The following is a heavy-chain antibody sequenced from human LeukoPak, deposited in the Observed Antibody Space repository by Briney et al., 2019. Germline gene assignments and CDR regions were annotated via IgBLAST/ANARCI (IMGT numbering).Heavy chain of an antibody. Sequence: GGSLRLSCAASRFTFSSYAMSWVRQAPGKGLEWVSAISGSGGSTYYADSVKGRFTISRDNSKNTLSLQMSSLRAEDTAVYYCARASGGTCYYGVDYWGQGTLVTVSS. CDR2: ISGSGGST. CDR1: RFTFSSYA. D-gene: IGHD2-15*01. V-gene: IGHV3-23*01. CDR3: ARASGGTCYYGVDY. J-gene: IGHJ4*02.